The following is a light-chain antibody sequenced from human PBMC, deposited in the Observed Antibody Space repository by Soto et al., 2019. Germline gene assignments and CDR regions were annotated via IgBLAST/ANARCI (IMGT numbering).Light chain of an antibody. Sequence: EIVLTQSPATLSLSPGERATLSCRASQSVSSYLAWYQQKPGQAPRLLIYDAFKRATGIPGRFTGSGSGTDFTLTISSLEPEDVAVYYCQQRSNWPPSLTFGGGTKVDIK. CDR3: QQRSNWPPSLT. CDR2: DAF. V-gene: IGKV3-11*01. CDR1: QSVSSY. J-gene: IGKJ4*01.